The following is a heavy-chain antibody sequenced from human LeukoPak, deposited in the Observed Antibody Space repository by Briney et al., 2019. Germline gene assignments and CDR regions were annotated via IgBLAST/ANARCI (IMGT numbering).Heavy chain of an antibody. D-gene: IGHD3-16*01. J-gene: IGHJ4*02. CDR3: ARVDGGGRRQFDY. CDR1: GYSFTSYY. V-gene: IGHV1-46*01. CDR2: INPSGGST. Sequence: ASVKVSCKASGYSFTSYYMHWVRQAPGQGLEWMGIINPSGGSTSYAQKFQGRMTMTRDTSTSTVYMELSSLRSEDTAVYYCARVDGGGRRQFDYWGQGTLVTVSS.